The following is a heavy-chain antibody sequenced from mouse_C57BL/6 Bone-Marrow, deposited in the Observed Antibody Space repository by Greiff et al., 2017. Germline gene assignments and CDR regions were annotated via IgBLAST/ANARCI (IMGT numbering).Heavy chain of an antibody. V-gene: IGHV5-15*01. CDR3: ARQGLWYAMDY. J-gene: IGHJ4*01. Sequence: EVMLVESGGGLVQPGGSLKLSCAASGFTFSDYGMAWVRQTPRKGPVWVAFISNLAYSIYYADTVTGRFTISRENAKNTLYLEMSSLRSEDTAMYYCARQGLWYAMDYWGQGTSVTVSS. CDR2: ISNLAYSI. D-gene: IGHD1-1*02. CDR1: GFTFSDYG.